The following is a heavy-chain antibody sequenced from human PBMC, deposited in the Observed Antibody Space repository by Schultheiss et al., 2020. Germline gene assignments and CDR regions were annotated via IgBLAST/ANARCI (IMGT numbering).Heavy chain of an antibody. J-gene: IGHJ5*02. CDR3: ARDGSSSWYSWFDP. Sequence: GGSLRLSCAASGITVSSNYINWVRQAPGKGLEWVSVIYRGGHTYYADSVKGRFTISRDNSRNTVYLQMNTLRAEDTAVYYCARDGSSSWYSWFDPWGQGTLVTVSS. CDR2: IYRGGHT. V-gene: IGHV3-53*01. D-gene: IGHD6-13*01. CDR1: GITVSSNY.